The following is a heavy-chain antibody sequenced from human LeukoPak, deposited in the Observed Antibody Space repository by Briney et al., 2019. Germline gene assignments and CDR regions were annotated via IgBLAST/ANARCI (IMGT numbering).Heavy chain of an antibody. V-gene: IGHV3-23*01. Sequence: GGSLRLSCAASGFTFHSYAMSWVRKAPGKGLEWVSAISGSGGGTYYADSVKGRFIISRDNSKNTLYLQMSSLRAEDTAVYYCAKNPPNIGVVHNWFDPWGQGTLVTVSS. D-gene: IGHD3-3*01. CDR1: GFTFHSYA. CDR3: AKNPPNIGVVHNWFDP. CDR2: ISGSGGGT. J-gene: IGHJ5*02.